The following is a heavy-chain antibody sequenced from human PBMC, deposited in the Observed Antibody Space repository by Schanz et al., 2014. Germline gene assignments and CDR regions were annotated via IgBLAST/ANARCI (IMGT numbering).Heavy chain of an antibody. CDR2: INPNTGGT. Sequence: QVQLVQSGAEVKKPGASVKVSCKASGYTFTSYSIHWVRQAPGQGLEWMGWINPNTGGTNFAQKFQGWVTVTRDTSISTVYMELSRVTYEDTAVYYCARSNYYDNSDYYNSFDYWGQGTLVTVSS. V-gene: IGHV1-2*04. CDR3: ARSNYYDNSDYYNSFDY. CDR1: GYTFTSYS. D-gene: IGHD3-22*01. J-gene: IGHJ4*02.